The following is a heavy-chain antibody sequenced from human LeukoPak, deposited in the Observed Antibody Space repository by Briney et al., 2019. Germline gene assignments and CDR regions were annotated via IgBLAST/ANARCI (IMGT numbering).Heavy chain of an antibody. CDR1: GGSISSYY. CDR2: IYYSGST. Sequence: SETLSLTCTVSGGSISSYYWSWIRQPPGKGLEWIGYIYYSGSTNYNPSLKSRVTISVDTSKNQFSLKLSSVTAADTAVYYCGATNYYFDYWGQGTLVTVSS. V-gene: IGHV4-59*12. D-gene: IGHD1-26*01. CDR3: GATNYYFDY. J-gene: IGHJ4*02.